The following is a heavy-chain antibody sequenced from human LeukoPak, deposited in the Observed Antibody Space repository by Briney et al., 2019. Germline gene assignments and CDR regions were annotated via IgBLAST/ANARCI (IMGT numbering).Heavy chain of an antibody. CDR2: IYTSGST. CDR1: GGSISSYY. CDR3: AREIGGYDILTGYYRFDY. D-gene: IGHD3-9*01. J-gene: IGHJ4*02. Sequence: SETLSLTCTVSGGSISSYYWSWIRQPAGKGLEWIGRIYTSGSTNYNPSLKSRVTMSVDTSKNQFSLKLSSVTAADTAVYYCAREIGGYDILTGYYRFDYWGQGTLVTVSS. V-gene: IGHV4-4*07.